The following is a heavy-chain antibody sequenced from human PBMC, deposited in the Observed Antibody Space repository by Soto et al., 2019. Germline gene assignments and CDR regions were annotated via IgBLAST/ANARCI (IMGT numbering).Heavy chain of an antibody. V-gene: IGHV3-23*01. D-gene: IGHD2-15*01. J-gene: IGHJ4*02. CDR1: GFTFSSYA. CDR2: ISGSGGST. CDR3: AKATVFGLGGGY. Sequence: GGSLRLSCAASGFTFSSYAMSWVRQAPGKGLEWVSAISGSGGSTYYADSVKGRFTISRDNSKNTLYLQMNSLRAEATAVYYCAKATVFGLGGGYWGQGTLVTVSS.